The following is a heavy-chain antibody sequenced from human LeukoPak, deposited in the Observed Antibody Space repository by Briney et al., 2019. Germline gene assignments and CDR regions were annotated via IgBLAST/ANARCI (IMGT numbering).Heavy chain of an antibody. D-gene: IGHD3-10*01. CDR2: VSRKSDYR. J-gene: IGHJ4*02. V-gene: IGHV3-9*01. CDR3: AKERYDGSGAAYDN. Sequence: GGSLRLSCAASGFIFHDAVMHWVRQAPGKGLEWVSGVSRKSDYRAYADSVKGRFTISRDNARNSLYLQMNSLRAEDTALYYCAKERYDGSGAAYDNWGQGTLVTVSS. CDR1: GFIFHDAV.